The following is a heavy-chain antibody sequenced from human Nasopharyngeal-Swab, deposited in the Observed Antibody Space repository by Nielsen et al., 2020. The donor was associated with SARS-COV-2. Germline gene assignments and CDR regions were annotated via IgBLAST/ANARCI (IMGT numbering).Heavy chain of an antibody. Sequence: GGSLRLSCAASGFTFSNAWMSWVRQAPGKGLEWVGRIKSKTDGGTTDYAAPVKGRFTISRDNSKNTLYLQMNSLRAEDTAVYYCAKDMGSGSYWWGIDYWGQGTLVTVSS. V-gene: IGHV3-15*01. J-gene: IGHJ4*02. CDR2: IKSKTDGGTT. CDR1: GFTFSNAW. CDR3: AKDMGSGSYWWGIDY. D-gene: IGHD3-10*01.